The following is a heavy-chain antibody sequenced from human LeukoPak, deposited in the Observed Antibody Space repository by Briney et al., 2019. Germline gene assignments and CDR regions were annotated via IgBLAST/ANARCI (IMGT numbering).Heavy chain of an antibody. J-gene: IGHJ4*02. CDR1: GLNNKFW. Sequence: PGGSLRLSCAASGLNNKFWMSWVRQAPGKGLEWVANIKYDGSESHYVDSVKGRFTISRDNATMSVYLQMNSLRAKDTAVYYCASQQDLEYSLSSGGYYFDHWGQGLLVTVSS. D-gene: IGHD2-15*01. V-gene: IGHV3-7*01. CDR2: IKYDGSES. CDR3: ASQQDLEYSLSSGGYYFDH.